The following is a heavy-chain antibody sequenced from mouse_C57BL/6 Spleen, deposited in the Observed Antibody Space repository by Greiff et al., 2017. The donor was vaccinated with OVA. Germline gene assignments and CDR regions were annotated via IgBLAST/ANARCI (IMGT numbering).Heavy chain of an antibody. CDR1: GYAFSSSW. D-gene: IGHD4-1*02. CDR3: AQLGREGYFDG. CDR2: IYPGDGDT. Sequence: VQLQQSGPELVKPGASVKISCKASGYAFSSSWMNWVKQRPGKGLEWIGRIYPGDGDTNYNGKFKGKATLTADKSSSTAYMQLSSLTSEDSAVYCCAQLGREGYFDGWGTGTTVTVSS. V-gene: IGHV1-82*01. J-gene: IGHJ1*03.